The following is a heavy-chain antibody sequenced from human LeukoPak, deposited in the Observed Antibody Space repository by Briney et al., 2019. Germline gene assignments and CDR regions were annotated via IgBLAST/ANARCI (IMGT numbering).Heavy chain of an antibody. D-gene: IGHD2-2*02. Sequence: SQTLSLTCAVSGGSITSGGYSWSSIRQPPGKGLEWIGYIYHSGSTYYNPSLKSRVTISVDRSKNQFSLKLSSVTAADTAVYYCARADCSSTSCYRFDYWGQGTLVTVSS. CDR3: ARADCSSTSCYRFDY. CDR1: GGSITSGGYS. CDR2: IYHSGST. V-gene: IGHV4-30-2*01. J-gene: IGHJ4*02.